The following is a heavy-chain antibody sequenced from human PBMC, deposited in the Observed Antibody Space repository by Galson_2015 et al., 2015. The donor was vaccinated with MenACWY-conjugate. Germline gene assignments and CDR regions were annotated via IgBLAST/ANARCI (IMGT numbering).Heavy chain of an antibody. Sequence: ETLPLTCTVSGGSISSSSYYWGWIRQPPGKGLEWIGSIYYSGSTYYNPSLKSRVTISVDTSKNQFSLKLSSVTAADTAVYYCARDFGGDYGDYEGWFDPWGQGTLVTVSS. CDR1: GGSISSSSYY. CDR2: IYYSGST. J-gene: IGHJ5*02. D-gene: IGHD4-17*01. V-gene: IGHV4-39*07. CDR3: ARDFGGDYGDYEGWFDP.